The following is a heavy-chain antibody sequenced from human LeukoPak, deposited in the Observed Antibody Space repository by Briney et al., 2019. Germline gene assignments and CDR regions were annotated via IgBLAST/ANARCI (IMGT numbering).Heavy chain of an antibody. J-gene: IGHJ4*02. CDR1: GASISSSNYY. CDR3: GRIRTGSYSYFDY. D-gene: IGHD1-26*01. V-gene: IGHV4-39*07. Sequence: PSETLSLTCAVSGASISSSNYYWGWVRQSPGKGLEWIGNIYSSGNTYYNASLKSRVTMSVDTSKNQFSLKLSSVTAADTAVYYCGRIRTGSYSYFDYWGQGTLVTVSS. CDR2: IYSSGNT.